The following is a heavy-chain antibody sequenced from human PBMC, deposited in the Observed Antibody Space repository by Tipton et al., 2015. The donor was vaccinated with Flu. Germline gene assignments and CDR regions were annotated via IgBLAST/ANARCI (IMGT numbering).Heavy chain of an antibody. J-gene: IGHJ5*02. V-gene: IGHV4-59*01. Sequence: LRLSCTVSGASINSYYWSWIRQTPGKGLEWIGYIYYGGNTKYNPSPSLKSRVTISVDASKNQFSLKLSSVTAADTAMYFCARRDYSNYVSDPKNWFDPWGQGTLVTVSS. CDR1: GASINSYY. D-gene: IGHD4-11*01. CDR2: IYYGGNT. CDR3: ARRDYSNYVSDPKNWFDP.